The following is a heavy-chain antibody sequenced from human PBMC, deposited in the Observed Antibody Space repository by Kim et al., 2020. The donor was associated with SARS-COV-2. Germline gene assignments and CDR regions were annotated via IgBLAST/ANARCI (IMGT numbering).Heavy chain of an antibody. CDR3: ARGLELPSY. CDR2: GST. Sequence: GSTYTNPSLKSRVTISVETAKNQFSLKLSSVTAADTAVYYCARGLELPSYWGQGTLVTVSS. J-gene: IGHJ4*02. V-gene: IGHV4-31*02. D-gene: IGHD1-7*01.